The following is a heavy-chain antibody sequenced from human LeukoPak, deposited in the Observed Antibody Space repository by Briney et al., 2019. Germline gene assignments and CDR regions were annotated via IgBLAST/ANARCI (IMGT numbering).Heavy chain of an antibody. J-gene: IGHJ6*03. Sequence: GGSLRLSCAASGFTFSSYWMSWVRQAPGKGLEWVANIKQDGSEKYYVDSVKGRFTISRDNAKNSLYLQMNSLRAEDTAVYYCARDGYGAYVPHVDMDVWGKGTTVTVSS. CDR1: GFTFSSYW. CDR3: ARDGYGAYVPHVDMDV. V-gene: IGHV3-7*01. D-gene: IGHD4-17*01. CDR2: IKQDGSEK.